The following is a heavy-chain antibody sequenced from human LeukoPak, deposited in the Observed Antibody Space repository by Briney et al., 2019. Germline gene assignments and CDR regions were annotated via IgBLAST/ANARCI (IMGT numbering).Heavy chain of an antibody. CDR3: APLNTWYFGFDY. CDR1: GGSISSYY. CDR2: IYYSGSTNSGST. D-gene: IGHD6-13*01. Sequence: KPSETLSLTCTVSGGSISSYYWSWIRQPPGKGLEWIGYIYYSGSTNSGSTNYNPSLKSRVTISVDTSKNQFSLKLSSVTAADTAVYYCAPLNTWYFGFDYWGQGTLVTVSS. J-gene: IGHJ4*02. V-gene: IGHV4-59*01.